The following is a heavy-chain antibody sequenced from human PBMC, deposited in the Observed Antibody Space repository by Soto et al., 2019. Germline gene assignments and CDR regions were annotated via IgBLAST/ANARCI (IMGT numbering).Heavy chain of an antibody. CDR1: GFTVSSNY. V-gene: IGHV3-66*01. D-gene: IGHD6-13*01. CDR3: AWGSSWPSFDY. Sequence: EVQLVESGGGLVQPGGSLRLSCAASGFTVSSNYMSWVRQAPGKGLEWVSVIYSGGSTYYADSVKGRFTISRDHSKNTLYLQMNSLRAEDTAVYYCAWGSSWPSFDYWGQGTLVTVSS. CDR2: IYSGGST. J-gene: IGHJ4*02.